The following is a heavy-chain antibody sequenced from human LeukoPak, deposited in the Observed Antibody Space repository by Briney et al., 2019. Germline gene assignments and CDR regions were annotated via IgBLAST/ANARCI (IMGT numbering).Heavy chain of an antibody. V-gene: IGHV3-21*01. CDR3: ARDKYSYGPLDYGDY. CDR2: ISSSSSYI. J-gene: IGHJ4*02. CDR1: GFTFSSYS. D-gene: IGHD5-18*01. Sequence: PGGSLRLSCAASGFTFSSYSMNWVRQAPGKGLECVSSISSSSSYIYYADSVKGRFTISRDNAKNSLYLQMNSLRAEDTAVYYCARDKYSYGPLDYGDYWGQGTLVTVSS.